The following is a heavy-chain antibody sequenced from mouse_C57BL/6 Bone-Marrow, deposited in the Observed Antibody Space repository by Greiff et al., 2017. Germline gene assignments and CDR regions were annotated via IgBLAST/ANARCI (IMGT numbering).Heavy chain of an antibody. V-gene: IGHV1-59*01. CDR2: IDPSDSYT. CDR3: ARGNV. CDR1: GYTFTSYW. Sequence: QVQLQQPGAELVRPGTSVKLSCKASGYTFTSYWMHWVKQRPGQGLEWIGVIDPSDSYTNYNQKFKGKATLTVDTSSSTAYMQLSSLTAEDSAVYYSARGNVWGQGTSVTVSS. J-gene: IGHJ4*01. D-gene: IGHD2-1*01.